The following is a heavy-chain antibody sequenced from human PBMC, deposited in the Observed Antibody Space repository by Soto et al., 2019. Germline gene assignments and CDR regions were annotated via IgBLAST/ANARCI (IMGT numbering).Heavy chain of an antibody. V-gene: IGHV5-51*01. CDR2: IYPGDSDT. CDR1: GYSFTSYW. D-gene: IGHD3-9*01. CDR3: ARRLDILTGPTQVVWFDP. J-gene: IGHJ5*02. Sequence: PGESLKISCKGSGYSFTSYWIGWVRQMPGKGLEWMGIIYPGDSDTRYSPSFQGQVTISADKSISTAYLQWSSLKASDTAMYYCARRLDILTGPTQVVWFDPWGQGTLVTVSS.